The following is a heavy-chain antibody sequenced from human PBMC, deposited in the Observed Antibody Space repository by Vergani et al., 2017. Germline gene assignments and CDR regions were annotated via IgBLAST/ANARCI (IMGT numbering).Heavy chain of an antibody. CDR1: GFTFSSYS. J-gene: IGHJ4*02. CDR2: ISSSSSTL. V-gene: IGHV3-48*02. Sequence: EVQLVESGGGLVQPGGSLRLSCAASGFTFSSYSMNWVRQAPGKGLEWVSYISSSSSTLYYADSVKGRFTISRDNAKNSLYLQMNSLRDEDTAVYYCARDPSTDYGSNPYYFDYWGQGTLVTGSS. CDR3: ARDPSTDYGSNPYYFDY. D-gene: IGHD4-23*01.